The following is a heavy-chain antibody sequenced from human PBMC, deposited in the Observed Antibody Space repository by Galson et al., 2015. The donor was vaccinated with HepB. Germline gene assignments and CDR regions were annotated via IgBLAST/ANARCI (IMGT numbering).Heavy chain of an antibody. V-gene: IGHV1-46*03. J-gene: IGHJ3*02. CDR2: INPSGGST. CDR3: AREPPFRIVGYRMAFDI. CDR1: GYTFTSYY. D-gene: IGHD1-26*01. Sequence: SVKVSCKASGYTFTSYYMHWVRQAPGQGLEWMGIINPSGGSTSYAQKFQGRVTMTRDTSTSTVYMELSSLRSEDTAVYYCAREPPFRIVGYRMAFDIWGQGTMVTVSS.